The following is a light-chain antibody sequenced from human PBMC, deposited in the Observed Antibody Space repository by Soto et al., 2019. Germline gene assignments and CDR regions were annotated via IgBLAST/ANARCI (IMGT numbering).Light chain of an antibody. CDR2: GST. V-gene: IGLV1-40*01. CDR1: SSNIGAGYD. J-gene: IGLJ2*01. Sequence: QSVLTQPPSVSGAPGLRVTISCTGSSSNIGAGYDVHWYQQLPGTAPKLLIYGSTNRPSGVPDRFSGSKSGTSASLAITGLQAEDEADYYCQSFDTSLGCSVFGGGTKLTVL. CDR3: QSFDTSLGCSV.